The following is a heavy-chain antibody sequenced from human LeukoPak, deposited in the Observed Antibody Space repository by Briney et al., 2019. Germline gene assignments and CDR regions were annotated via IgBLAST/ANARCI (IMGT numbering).Heavy chain of an antibody. D-gene: IGHD7-27*01. J-gene: IGHJ6*02. V-gene: IGHV3-23*01. Sequence: GASLRLSCAASCFIFSIYAMTLGRAAPGEGLEWVSAISGRGDSTYYADFVKGRPTISSANSKNAYFLQMNNLSAEDTAVYYCANDLTGGSYYFAMDVWGPGTTVTVSS. CDR2: ISGRGDST. CDR3: ANDLTGGSYYFAMDV. CDR1: CFIFSIYA.